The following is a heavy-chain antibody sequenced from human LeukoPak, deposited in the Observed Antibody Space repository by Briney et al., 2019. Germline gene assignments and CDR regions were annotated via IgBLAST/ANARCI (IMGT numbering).Heavy chain of an antibody. J-gene: IGHJ5*02. CDR2: IYYSGST. CDR3: ARMPHDYGDWDWFDP. CDR1: GGSISSGDYS. D-gene: IGHD4-17*01. Sequence: PSETLSLTCTVSGGSISSGDYSWSWIRQPPGKGLEWIGYIYYSGSTYYNPSLKSRVTISVDTSKNQFSLKLSSVTAADTAVYYCARMPHDYGDWDWFDPWGQGTLVTVSS. V-gene: IGHV4-30-4*01.